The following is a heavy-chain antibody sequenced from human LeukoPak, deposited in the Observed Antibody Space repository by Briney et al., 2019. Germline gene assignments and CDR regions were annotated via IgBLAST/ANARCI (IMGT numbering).Heavy chain of an antibody. CDR3: ARAKSIAVAGTLTLVDY. CDR1: GGSFSGCY. D-gene: IGHD6-19*01. Sequence: SETLSLTCAVYGGSFSGCYWSWVRQPPGKGLEWIGEINHSGSTNYNPSLKSRVTISVDTSKNQFSLKLSSVTAADTAVYYCARAKSIAVAGTLTLVDYWGQGTLVTVSS. CDR2: INHSGST. J-gene: IGHJ4*02. V-gene: IGHV4-34*01.